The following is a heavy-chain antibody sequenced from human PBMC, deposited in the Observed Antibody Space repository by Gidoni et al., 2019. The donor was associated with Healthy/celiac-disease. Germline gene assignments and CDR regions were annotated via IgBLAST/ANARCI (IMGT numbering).Heavy chain of an antibody. V-gene: IGHV3-48*02. Sequence: EVQLVESGGGLVQPGGSLRLSCAASGFSFSSYSMNWVRQAPGKGLEWFSYISSSSSTIYYADSVKGRFTISRDNAKNSLYLQMNSLRDEDTAVYYCASAFYGEDAFDIWGQGTMVTVSS. D-gene: IGHD4-17*01. CDR2: ISSSSSTI. CDR3: ASAFYGEDAFDI. CDR1: GFSFSSYS. J-gene: IGHJ3*02.